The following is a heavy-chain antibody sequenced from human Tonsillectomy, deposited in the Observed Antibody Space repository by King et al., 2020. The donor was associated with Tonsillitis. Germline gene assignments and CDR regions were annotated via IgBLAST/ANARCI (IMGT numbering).Heavy chain of an antibody. V-gene: IGHV3-30-3*01. J-gene: IGHJ4*02. CDR1: EFTFSTYA. D-gene: IGHD4-17*01. Sequence: VQLVESGGGVVQPGRSLRLSCAASEFTFSTYAMHWLRQAPGKGLEWVAVISYDGNKKYYQDSVKGRFTISRDNSKNTLHLQVNSLRAEDTAMYYCVRDTDYGDYGFDYGGQGTLVTVSS. CDR2: ISYDGNKK. CDR3: VRDTDYGDYGFDY.